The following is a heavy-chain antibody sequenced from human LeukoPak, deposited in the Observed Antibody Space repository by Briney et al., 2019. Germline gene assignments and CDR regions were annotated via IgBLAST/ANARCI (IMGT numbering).Heavy chain of an antibody. CDR3: AKESRPDDYGDYGLFNY. J-gene: IGHJ4*02. CDR2: MSGSGGST. Sequence: GGSLRLSCAASGFTFSAYAMSWVRQAPGKGLEWVSAMSGSGGSTYYADSVKGRFTISRDNSKTMLYLQMNSLRAGDTAVYYCAKESRPDDYGDYGLFNYWGQGTLVTVSS. V-gene: IGHV3-23*01. D-gene: IGHD4-17*01. CDR1: GFTFSAYA.